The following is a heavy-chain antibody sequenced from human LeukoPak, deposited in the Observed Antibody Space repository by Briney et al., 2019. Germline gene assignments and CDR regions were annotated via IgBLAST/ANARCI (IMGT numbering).Heavy chain of an antibody. J-gene: IGHJ4*02. CDR1: GFTFSDYY. D-gene: IGHD2-2*02. CDR3: ARRYCSSTSCYTDY. V-gene: IGHV3-11*01. CDR2: ISSSGSTI. Sequence: NPGGSLRLSCAASGFTFSDYYMSWIRQAPGKGLEWVSYISSSGSTIYYADSVKGRFTISRDNAKNSLYLQMNSLRAEDTAVYYCARRYCSSTSCYTDYWGQGTLVTVSS.